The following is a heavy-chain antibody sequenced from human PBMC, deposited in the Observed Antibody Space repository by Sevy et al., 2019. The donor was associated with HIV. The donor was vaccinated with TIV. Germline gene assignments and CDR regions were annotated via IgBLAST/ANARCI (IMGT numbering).Heavy chain of an antibody. J-gene: IGHJ4*02. Sequence: GGSLRLSCAASGFAFHEYSMSWIRQAPGKGLEWVATLSFGCGKINYADSVKGRFTISRENSKNSFYLQMDNLRVEDTALDYCAREGCSRPHDYWGQGTRVTVSS. CDR3: AREGCSRPHDY. V-gene: IGHV3-23*01. CDR2: LSFGCGKI. CDR1: GFAFHEYS. D-gene: IGHD2-8*01.